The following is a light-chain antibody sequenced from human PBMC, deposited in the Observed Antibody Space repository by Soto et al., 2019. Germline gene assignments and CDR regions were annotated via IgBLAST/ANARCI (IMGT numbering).Light chain of an antibody. CDR1: QSISGS. CDR2: DAS. Sequence: EIVLTQSPATLSLSPGERATLSCRASQSISGSLAWFQQKPGQAPRLLIYDASNRATGIPARFSGSGSGTDFTLTISSREAEDSALYYCQQRSSWPLTFGGGTKVEIK. V-gene: IGKV3-11*01. CDR3: QQRSSWPLT. J-gene: IGKJ4*01.